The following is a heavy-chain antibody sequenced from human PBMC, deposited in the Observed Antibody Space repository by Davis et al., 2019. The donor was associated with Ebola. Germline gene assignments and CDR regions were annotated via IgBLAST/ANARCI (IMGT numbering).Heavy chain of an antibody. Sequence: AASVKVSCKASGGTFSSYAISWVRQAPGQGLEWMGWISAYNGNTNYAQKLQGRVTMTTDTSTSTAYMELRSLRSDDTAVYYCARSWGVVVVAATPNWFDPWGQGTLVTVSS. CDR1: GGTFSSYA. CDR2: ISAYNGNT. D-gene: IGHD2-15*01. V-gene: IGHV1-18*01. CDR3: ARSWGVVVVAATPNWFDP. J-gene: IGHJ5*02.